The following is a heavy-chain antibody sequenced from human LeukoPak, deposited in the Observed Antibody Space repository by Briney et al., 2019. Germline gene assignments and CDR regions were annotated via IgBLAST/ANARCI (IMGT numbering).Heavy chain of an antibody. V-gene: IGHV1-2*02. CDR3: ASGGYYDGGVYYPLDY. D-gene: IGHD3-22*01. J-gene: IGHJ4*02. Sequence: GASVKVSCKTSGYTFTDYSMHWVRQAPGQGLEWMGWINPNSGGTNYAQKFQGRVTMTRDTSISTAYMELTSLRSDDAAVYYCASGGYYDGGVYYPLDYWGQGTLVTVSS. CDR2: INPNSGGT. CDR1: GYTFTDYS.